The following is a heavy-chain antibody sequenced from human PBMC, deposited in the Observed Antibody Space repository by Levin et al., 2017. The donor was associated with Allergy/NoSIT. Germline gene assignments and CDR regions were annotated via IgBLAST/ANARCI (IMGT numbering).Heavy chain of an antibody. V-gene: IGHV3-23*01. CDR1: GFTFSNYA. Sequence: GESLKISCAASGFTFSNYAMTWVRQAPGKGLEWVSSISGSGDNTYSADSVKGRFTISRDNSKNTLYLQMNSLRAEDSAVYYCAKDPRGGYLTTHFDYWGQGTLVTVSS. CDR2: ISGSGDNT. D-gene: IGHD1-26*01. CDR3: AKDPRGGYLTTHFDY. J-gene: IGHJ4*02.